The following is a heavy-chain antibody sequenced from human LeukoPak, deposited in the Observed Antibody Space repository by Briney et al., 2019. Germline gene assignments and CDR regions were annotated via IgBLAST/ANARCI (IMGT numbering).Heavy chain of an antibody. D-gene: IGHD2-2*01. V-gene: IGHV3-48*01. J-gene: IGHJ4*02. CDR3: ARAYCSSTSCFG. CDR2: ISTSSSAI. CDR1: GFTFSSYV. Sequence: GGSLRLSCAASGFTFSSYVMNWVRQAPGKGLEWVSYISTSSSAIYYADSVKGRFTISRDNAKNSLYLQMDSLRAEDTAVYYCARAYCSSTSCFGWGQGTLVTVSS.